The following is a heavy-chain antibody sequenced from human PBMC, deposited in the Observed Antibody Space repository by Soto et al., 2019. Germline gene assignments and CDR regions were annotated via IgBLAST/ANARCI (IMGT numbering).Heavy chain of an antibody. CDR3: ARYYDILTGLYYFDY. Sequence: GASVKVSCKASGYTFTSYYMHWVRQAPGQGLEWMGIINPSGGSTSYAQKFQGRVTMTRDTSTSTVYMELSSLRSEDTAVYYCARYYDILTGLYYFDYWGQGTLVTVSS. CDR1: GYTFTSYY. J-gene: IGHJ4*02. CDR2: INPSGGST. D-gene: IGHD3-9*01. V-gene: IGHV1-46*03.